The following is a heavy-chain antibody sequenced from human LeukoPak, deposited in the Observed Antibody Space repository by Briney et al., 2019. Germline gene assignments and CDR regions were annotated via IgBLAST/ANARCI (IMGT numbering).Heavy chain of an antibody. CDR3: ARRLGLRWDLQAFDI. V-gene: IGHV1-8*03. J-gene: IGHJ3*02. D-gene: IGHD4-23*01. Sequence: ASVKLSCKASGYTFTSHDINWVRQATGQGLEWMGWMNPNSGNTGYAQKFQGRVTITRNNSISTVYMELSSLRSEDTAVYYCARRLGLRWDLQAFDIWGQGTMVTVPS. CDR1: GYTFTSHD. CDR2: MNPNSGNT.